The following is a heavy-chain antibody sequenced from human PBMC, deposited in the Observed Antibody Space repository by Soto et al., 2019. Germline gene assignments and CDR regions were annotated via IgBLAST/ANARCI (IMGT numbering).Heavy chain of an antibody. D-gene: IGHD6-19*01. V-gene: IGHV4-39*01. J-gene: IGHJ4*02. CDR3: ARHDYSSGWYAINYFDY. CDR1: GGSISSSSYY. CDR2: IYYSGST. Sequence: QLQLQESGPGLVKPSETLSLTCTVSGGSISSSSYYWGWIRQPPGKGLEWIGSIYYSGSTYYNPSLKSRVTISVDTSKNQFSLKLSSVTAADTAVYYCARHDYSSGWYAINYFDYWGQGTLVTVSS.